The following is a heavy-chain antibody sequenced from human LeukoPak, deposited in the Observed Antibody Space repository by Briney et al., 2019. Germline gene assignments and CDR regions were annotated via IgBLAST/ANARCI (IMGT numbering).Heavy chain of an antibody. J-gene: IGHJ4*02. D-gene: IGHD1-26*01. CDR1: GGSLSYYY. CDR2: INRSGST. CDR3: AEVGATGY. V-gene: IGHV4-34*01. Sequence: PSETLSLTCAVYGGSLSYYYWSWIRQPPEKGLEWIGEINRSGSTNYNPSLKSRVSISVDTSKNQFSLKLSSVTAADTAVYYCAEVGATGYWGQGTLVTVSS.